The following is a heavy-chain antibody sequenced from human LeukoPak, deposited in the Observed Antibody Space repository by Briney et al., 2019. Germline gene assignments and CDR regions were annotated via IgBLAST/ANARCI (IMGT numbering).Heavy chain of an antibody. CDR2: IWPDGTNK. Sequence: GGSLRLSCAAAGFTFNHYGMHWVRQAPGKGLEWVSVIWPDGTNKYYAASVKGRFTISRDDFDKTVYLQMSSLRPDDTGVYYCARDAQRGFDYSNSLQYWGQGTPVTVST. J-gene: IGHJ4*02. CDR3: ARDAQRGFDYSNSLQY. D-gene: IGHD4-11*01. V-gene: IGHV3-33*01. CDR1: GFTFNHYG.